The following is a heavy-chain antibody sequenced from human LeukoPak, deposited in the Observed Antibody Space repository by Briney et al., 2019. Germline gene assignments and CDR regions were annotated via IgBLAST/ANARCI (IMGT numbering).Heavy chain of an antibody. CDR2: IYYSGST. V-gene: IGHV4-59*01. CDR3: ARGSLRWGFDY. D-gene: IGHD4-23*01. Sequence: PSETLSLTCTVSGGSISSYYWSWIRQPPGKGLEWIGYIYYSGSTNYNPSLKSRVTISVDTSKSQFSLKLSSVTAADTAVYYCARGSLRWGFDYWGQGTLVTVSS. CDR1: GGSISSYY. J-gene: IGHJ4*02.